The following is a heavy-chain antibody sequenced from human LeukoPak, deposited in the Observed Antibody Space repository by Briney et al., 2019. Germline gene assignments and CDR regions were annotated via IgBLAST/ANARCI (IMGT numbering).Heavy chain of an antibody. CDR2: IYYNGST. V-gene: IGHV4-59*01. Sequence: PSETLSLTCTASGGSISSYYWSWIRQPPGKGLEWIGYIYYNGSTNYNPSLKSRVTISVDTSKNQFSLKLSSVTAADTAVYYCARETGSGWDYFDYWGQGTLVTVSS. CDR3: ARETGSGWDYFDY. D-gene: IGHD6-19*01. J-gene: IGHJ4*02. CDR1: GGSISSYY.